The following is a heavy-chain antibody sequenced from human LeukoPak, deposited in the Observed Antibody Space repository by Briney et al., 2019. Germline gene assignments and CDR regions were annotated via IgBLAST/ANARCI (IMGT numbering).Heavy chain of an antibody. D-gene: IGHD2-2*01. V-gene: IGHV4-30-4*01. CDR1: VGSISSGDYY. Sequence: SQTLARTCTVSVGSISSGDYYWSWIRQPPGECLDWIGGMYFGGRTFFNPSLKSRFTISVDTSKHQLSLKLSSVTAADTAVYYCANDHVHQLLPYYYSGMDVWGKGPTVTVSS. CDR2: MYFGGRT. J-gene: IGHJ6*04. CDR3: ANDHVHQLLPYYYSGMDV.